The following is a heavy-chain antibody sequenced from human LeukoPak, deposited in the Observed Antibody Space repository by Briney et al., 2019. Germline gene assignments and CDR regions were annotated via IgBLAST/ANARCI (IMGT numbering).Heavy chain of an antibody. Sequence: GRSPRLSCAASGFTFSSYAMHWDRQAPGKGLEWLAVISYDGSKKYYADSVKGRFIISRDKSNNTLYLQMNSLRTEDTAVYYCATGGTPNYYYYYYMDVWGKGTTVTVSS. D-gene: IGHD3-16*01. V-gene: IGHV3-30*01. CDR1: GFTFSSYA. CDR2: ISYDGSKK. J-gene: IGHJ6*03. CDR3: ATGGTPNYYYYYYMDV.